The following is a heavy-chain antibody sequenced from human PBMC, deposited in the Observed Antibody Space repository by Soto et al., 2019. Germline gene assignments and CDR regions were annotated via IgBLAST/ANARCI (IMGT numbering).Heavy chain of an antibody. J-gene: IGHJ4*02. Sequence: QVQLVQSGAVVKKPGASVKVSCKASGYTFTSYGISWVRQAPGQGLEWMGWISAYNGNTNYAQKLQGRVTMTTDTSTSTAYMELRSLRSDDTAVYYCARAPDYGDYDGYFDYWGQGTLVTVSS. V-gene: IGHV1-18*01. CDR3: ARAPDYGDYDGYFDY. CDR2: ISAYNGNT. CDR1: GYTFTSYG. D-gene: IGHD4-17*01.